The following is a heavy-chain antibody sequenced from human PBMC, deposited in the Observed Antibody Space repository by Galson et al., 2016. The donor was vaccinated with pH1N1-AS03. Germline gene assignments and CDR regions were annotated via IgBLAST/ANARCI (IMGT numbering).Heavy chain of an antibody. CDR3: ARGQFDYDSSGYYSY. Sequence: SVKVSCKASGVSFNNYAINWLRQAPGQGLEWMGGIIPVFGTPNYAQQFHGRVTIMADKSTTTAYIELCSLRSEDTAVYYCARGQFDYDSSGYYSYWGQGTLVTVSS. CDR1: GVSFNNYA. J-gene: IGHJ4*02. V-gene: IGHV1-69*06. D-gene: IGHD3-22*01. CDR2: IIPVFGTP.